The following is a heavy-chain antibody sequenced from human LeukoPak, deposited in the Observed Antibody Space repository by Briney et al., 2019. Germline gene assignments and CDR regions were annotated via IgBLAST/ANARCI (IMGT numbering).Heavy chain of an antibody. V-gene: IGHV4-39*07. CDR1: GGSISSSSYY. Sequence: SETLSLTCTVSGGSISSSSYYWGWIRQPPGKRLEWIGSIYYSGSTYYNPSLKSRVTISVDTSKNQFSLKLSSVTAADTAVYYCAREDSSYYYYYYYMDVWGKGTTVTVSS. CDR3: AREDSSYYYYYYYMDV. J-gene: IGHJ6*03. D-gene: IGHD6-19*01. CDR2: IYYSGST.